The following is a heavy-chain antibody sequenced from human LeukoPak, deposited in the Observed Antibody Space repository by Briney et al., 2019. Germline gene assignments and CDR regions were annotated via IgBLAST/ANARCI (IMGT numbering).Heavy chain of an antibody. D-gene: IGHD3-10*01. CDR1: GFTFSNAW. Sequence: GGSLRLSCAASGFTFSNAWMSWVRQAPGKGLEWVGRIKSKTDGGTTDYAAPVKGRFTISRDDSKNTLYLQMNSLKTGDTAVYYCTTDWSSITMAQGIDYWGQGTLVTVSS. J-gene: IGHJ4*02. CDR2: IKSKTDGGTT. V-gene: IGHV3-15*01. CDR3: TTDWSSITMAQGIDY.